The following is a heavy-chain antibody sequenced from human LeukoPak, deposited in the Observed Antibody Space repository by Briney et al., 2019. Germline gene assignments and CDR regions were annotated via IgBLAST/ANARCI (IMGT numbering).Heavy chain of an antibody. Sequence: GESLKISCKGSGYIFTSYWITWVRQMPGKGLEWMGIIYPGDSDTNYTPSFQGKFTISADNSISTAYLQWSSLKASDTAMYYCARRSYSGKDFDYWGQGTLVTVSS. CDR3: ARRSYSGKDFDY. V-gene: IGHV5-51*01. J-gene: IGHJ4*02. D-gene: IGHD4-23*01. CDR1: GYIFTSYW. CDR2: IYPGDSDT.